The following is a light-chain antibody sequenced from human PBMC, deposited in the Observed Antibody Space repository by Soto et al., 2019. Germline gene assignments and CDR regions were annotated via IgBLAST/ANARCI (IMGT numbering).Light chain of an antibody. Sequence: DSQMTQSPSTLSASVGDRGTITCRASQSIATLVAWYQQKPGKAPKLLVFDASSLDSWVPSRCSASGSGTDFPLTINNLQPDDFATYFCQQYHNDWYNFGQGTKLEI. CDR2: DAS. V-gene: IGKV1-5*01. CDR1: QSIATL. J-gene: IGKJ2*01. CDR3: QQYHNDWYN.